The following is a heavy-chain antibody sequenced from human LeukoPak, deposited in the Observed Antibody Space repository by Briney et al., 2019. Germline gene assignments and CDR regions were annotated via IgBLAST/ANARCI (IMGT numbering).Heavy chain of an antibody. V-gene: IGHV3-30*02. CDR1: GFTFSSYG. CDR2: IRSDGNNE. J-gene: IGHJ4*02. Sequence: QSGGPLRLSCAASGFTFSSYGMQGVPQAPGKRLEGVAFIRSDGNNEFYADSVKGRFTISRDNSKNTLYLQMNSLRTEDTAVYFCAKRGEAGGNYLYYFDYWGQGTLVTVSS. D-gene: IGHD1-26*01. CDR3: AKRGEAGGNYLYYFDY.